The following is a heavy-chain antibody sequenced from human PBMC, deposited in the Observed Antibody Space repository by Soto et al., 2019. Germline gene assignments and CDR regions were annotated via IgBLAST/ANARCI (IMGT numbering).Heavy chain of an antibody. J-gene: IGHJ4*02. CDR2: ISAFNGDT. Sequence: QVQLVQSGSEVKKPGASVNVSCKAFGYTFTSYGFSWVRQVPGQGLEWLGWISAFNGDTQYAQTMKGRLTVTTETSTTSVHMELRRLTPADTAVYYCTREAGWQRMVPYDWGQGTLVTAS. V-gene: IGHV1-18*04. D-gene: IGHD6-25*01. CDR1: GYTFTSYG. CDR3: TREAGWQRMVPYD.